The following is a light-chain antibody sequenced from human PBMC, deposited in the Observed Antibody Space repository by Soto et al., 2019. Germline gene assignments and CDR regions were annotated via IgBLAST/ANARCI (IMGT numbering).Light chain of an antibody. J-gene: IGKJ3*01. CDR3: QQTYTMPET. CDR1: QNINDY. CDR2: SAS. Sequence: DIQMTQSPSPLSAPVGDRVPISSRASQNINDYLSWYQQKPGKAPKLLIYSASSLQRGVPSRFRASGSATDFTLTITSLQPEDFATYYCQQTYTMPETFGPGTKVDIK. V-gene: IGKV1-39*01.